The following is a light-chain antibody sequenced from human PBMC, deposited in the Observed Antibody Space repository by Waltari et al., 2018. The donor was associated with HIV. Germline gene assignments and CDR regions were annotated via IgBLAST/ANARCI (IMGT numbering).Light chain of an antibody. J-gene: IGLJ2*01. V-gene: IGLV2-23*02. CDR2: EVT. CDR3: CSYAGSRIHVI. CDR1: FSDVGSYNL. Sequence: QSALTQPASVSGSPGQSITISCTGTFSDVGSYNLVSWYQQHPGEAPKLMIYEVTKRPSGISSGFSVSKSGNTASLTISGLQAEDEANYYCCSYAGSRIHVIVGGGTKLTVL.